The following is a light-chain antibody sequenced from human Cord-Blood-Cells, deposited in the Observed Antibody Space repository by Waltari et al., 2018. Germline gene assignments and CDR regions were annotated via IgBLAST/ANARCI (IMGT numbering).Light chain of an antibody. CDR1: QSVSSSY. V-gene: IGKV3-20*01. J-gene: IGKJ2*01. Sequence: EIVLPQSPGPLSLSPGERATPPCRASQSVSSSYLAWYQQKPGQAPRLLIYGASSRATGIPDRFSGSGSGTDFTLTISRLEPEDFAVYYCQQYGSSPYTFGQGTKLEIK. CDR3: QQYGSSPYT. CDR2: GAS.